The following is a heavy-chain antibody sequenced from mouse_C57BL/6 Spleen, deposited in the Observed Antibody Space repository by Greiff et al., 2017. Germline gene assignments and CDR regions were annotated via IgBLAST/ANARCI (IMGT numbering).Heavy chain of an antibody. V-gene: IGHV3-6*01. D-gene: IGHD2-3*01. CDR2: ISYDGSN. J-gene: IGHJ2*01. CDR1: GYSITSGYY. Sequence: ESGPGLVKPSQSLSLTCSVTGYSITSGYYWNWIRPLPGNKLEWMGYISYDGSNNYNPSLKNRISITLDPSKNQFFLKLKSVTTEDKATYICARDHDGDTDYWGQGTTLTGSS. CDR3: ARDHDGDTDY.